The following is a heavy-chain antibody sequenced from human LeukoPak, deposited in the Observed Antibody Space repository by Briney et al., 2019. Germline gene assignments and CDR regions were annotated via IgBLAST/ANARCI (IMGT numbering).Heavy chain of an antibody. CDR3: ARGIEYSSSFDY. Sequence: GGSLRLSCAASGFTFSSYSMNWVRQAPGKGLEWVSSISSSSSYIHYADSVKGRFTISRDNAKNSLYLQMNSLRAEDTAVYYCARGIEYSSSFDYWGQGTLVTVSS. CDR1: GFTFSSYS. J-gene: IGHJ4*02. D-gene: IGHD6-6*01. V-gene: IGHV3-21*01. CDR2: ISSSSSYI.